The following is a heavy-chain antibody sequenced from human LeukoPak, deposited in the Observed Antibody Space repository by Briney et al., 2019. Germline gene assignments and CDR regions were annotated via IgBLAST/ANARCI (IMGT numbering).Heavy chain of an antibody. CDR2: ISGSGDYT. CDR1: GFTFSSHV. CDR3: AKVTYGSGTYGAFDS. V-gene: IGHV3-23*01. Sequence: GGSLRLSCAASGFTFSSHVMSWVRQAPGKGLEWVSTISGSGDYTYYADSVKGRFTISRDNSKNTLYLQMNSLRAEDTAVYYCAKVTYGSGTYGAFDSWGQGTLVTVSS. J-gene: IGHJ4*02. D-gene: IGHD3-10*01.